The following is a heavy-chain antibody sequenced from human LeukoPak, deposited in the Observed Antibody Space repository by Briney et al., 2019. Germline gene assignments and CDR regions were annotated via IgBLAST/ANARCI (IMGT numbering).Heavy chain of an antibody. CDR1: GDSVYSNSVT. CDR2: TYYRSKWYN. J-gene: IGHJ4*02. V-gene: IGHV6-1*01. D-gene: IGHD3-10*01. Sequence: SQTLSLTCAISGDSVYSNSVTWNWIRQSPSRGLEWLGRTYYRSKWYNDYAVSVKSRITINADTSKNQFSLQLNSVTPEDTAVYYCTRRRGSGSYYFDYWGQGTLVTVSS. CDR3: TRRRGSGSYYFDY.